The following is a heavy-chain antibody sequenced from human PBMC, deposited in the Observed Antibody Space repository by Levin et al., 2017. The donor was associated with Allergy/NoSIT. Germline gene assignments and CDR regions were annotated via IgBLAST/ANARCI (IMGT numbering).Heavy chain of an antibody. Sequence: ASVKVSCKASGYTFTGYYMHWVRQAPGQGLEWMGWINPNSGGTNYAQKFQGRVTMTRDTSISTAYMELSRLRSDDTAVYYCARGRGRVERPFDYWGQGTLVTVSS. V-gene: IGHV1-2*02. CDR1: GYTFTGYY. J-gene: IGHJ4*02. CDR2: INPNSGGT. D-gene: IGHD1-1*01. CDR3: ARGRGRVERPFDY.